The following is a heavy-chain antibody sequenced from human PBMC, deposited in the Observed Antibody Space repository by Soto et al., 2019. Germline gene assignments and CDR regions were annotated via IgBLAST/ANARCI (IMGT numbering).Heavy chain of an antibody. CDR3: AKDSAYDPNNWFDA. D-gene: IGHD2-8*01. V-gene: IGHV3-23*01. J-gene: IGHJ5*02. CDR1: GFTFSSYA. CDR2: ISGSGGST. Sequence: EVQLLESGGGLVQPGGSLRPSCAASGFTFSSYAMSWVRQAPGKGLEWVSAISGSGGSTYYADSVKGRFTISRDNSKNTLYLQMNCLRAEDTAVYYCAKDSAYDPNNWFDAWGQGTLVTVSS.